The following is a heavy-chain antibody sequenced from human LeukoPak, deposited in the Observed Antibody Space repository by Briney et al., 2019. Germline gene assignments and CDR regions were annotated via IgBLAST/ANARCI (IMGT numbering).Heavy chain of an antibody. Sequence: SETLSLTCAVYGGSFRGYYWSWIRQPPGKGLEWIGEINHSRSTNYNPSLKSRVTISVDTSKNQFSLKLSSVTAADTAVYYCARGWERTVTTFLDVWGQGTTVTVSS. D-gene: IGHD4-17*01. CDR3: ARGWERTVTTFLDV. CDR2: INHSRST. V-gene: IGHV4-34*01. CDR1: GGSFRGYY. J-gene: IGHJ6*02.